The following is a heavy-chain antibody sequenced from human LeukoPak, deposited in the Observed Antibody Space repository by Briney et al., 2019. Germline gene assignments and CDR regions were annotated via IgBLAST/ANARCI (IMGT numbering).Heavy chain of an antibody. Sequence: GASVKVSCKASGYTFTGYYMNWVRQAPGQGLEWMGIVNPSGGITTYAQKFQGRVTMTRDTSTSTVYMELSSLRSEDTAVYYCARKHCSSTSCYNYFDYWGQGTLVTVSS. CDR3: ARKHCSSTSCYNYFDY. D-gene: IGHD2-2*02. V-gene: IGHV1-46*01. CDR1: GYTFTGYY. CDR2: VNPSGGIT. J-gene: IGHJ4*02.